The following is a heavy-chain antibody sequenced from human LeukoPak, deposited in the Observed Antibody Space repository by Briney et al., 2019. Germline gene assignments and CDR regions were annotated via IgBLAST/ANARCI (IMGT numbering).Heavy chain of an antibody. CDR2: IYTSGST. V-gene: IGHV4-4*09. Sequence: SETLSLTCTVSGGSISSYYWSWIRQPPGKGLEWIGYIYTSGSTNYNPSLKSRVTISVDTSKNQFSLKLSSVTAADTAVYYSARHRDYDSSGYNWFDPWGQGTLVTVSS. CDR3: ARHRDYDSSGYNWFDP. J-gene: IGHJ5*02. D-gene: IGHD3-22*01. CDR1: GGSISSYY.